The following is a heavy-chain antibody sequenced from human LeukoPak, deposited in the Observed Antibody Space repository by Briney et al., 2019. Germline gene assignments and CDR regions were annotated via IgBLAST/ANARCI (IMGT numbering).Heavy chain of an antibody. CDR1: GGTFSVYA. D-gene: IGHD5-18*01. CDR2: IIPIVGTA. Sequence: TVRLSRKASGGTFSVYATSGVPEAPEQGLGWIGGIIPIVGTATYARRFQGRVTITADKSTSTASMALGSLRSEDTDVYCCAREFYRYGLDYGHQGTVVTVSS. J-gene: IGHJ4*02. CDR3: AREFYRYGLDY. V-gene: IGHV1-69*06.